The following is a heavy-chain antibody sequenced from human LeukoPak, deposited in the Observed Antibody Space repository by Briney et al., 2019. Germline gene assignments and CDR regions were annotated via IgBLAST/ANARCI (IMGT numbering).Heavy chain of an antibody. CDR3: VTGGVSEATLISWFDS. CDR2: XIPXXTXX. CDR1: GGTFSRYA. D-gene: IGHD4-23*01. V-gene: IGHV1-69*01. J-gene: IGHJ5*01. Sequence: GASVKVSCKASGGTFSRYAISWXXQAPGXGXXXXXXXIPXXTXXNXXXKFQXXXXXXXDXSTTTAYMELSVLSSGDTAVYYCVTGGVSEATLISWFDSWGQGTLVTVSS.